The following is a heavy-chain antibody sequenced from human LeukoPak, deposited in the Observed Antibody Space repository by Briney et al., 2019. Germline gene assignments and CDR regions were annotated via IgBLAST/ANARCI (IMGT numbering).Heavy chain of an antibody. CDR3: ARSRCYYGDYAFVY. D-gene: IGHD4-17*01. V-gene: IGHV1-8*03. CDR2: MNPNSGNT. J-gene: IGHJ4*02. CDR1: GYTFTSYD. Sequence: ASVKVSCKASGYTFTSYDINWVRQATGQGLEWMGWMNPNSGNTGYAQKFQGRVTITRNTSISTAYMELSSLRPEDTAVYYCARSRCYYGDYAFVYWGQGTLVTVSS.